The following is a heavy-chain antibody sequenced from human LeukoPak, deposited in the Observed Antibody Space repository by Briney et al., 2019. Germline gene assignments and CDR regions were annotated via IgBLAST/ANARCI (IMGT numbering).Heavy chain of an antibody. CDR2: IYSGGTT. CDR1: GFTVSSNY. CDR3: ARELH. J-gene: IGHJ4*02. D-gene: IGHD4-23*01. Sequence: PGGSLRLSXAASGFTVSSNYMNWVRQAPGKGLEGFSVIYSGGTTYDADSVKGRFTISRDNSTNTLYLKMNSLGTEDTAVYYCARELHLGQGTLVTASS. V-gene: IGHV3-66*02.